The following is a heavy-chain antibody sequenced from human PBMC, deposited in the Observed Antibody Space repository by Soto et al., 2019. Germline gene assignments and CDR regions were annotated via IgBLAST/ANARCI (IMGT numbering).Heavy chain of an antibody. CDR3: ARSVSP. J-gene: IGHJ5*02. CDR2: NYYSEST. CDR1: GGSISSGGYY. Sequence: QVQLQESGPGLVKPSQTLSLTCTVSGGSISSGGYYWSWMGQHPGKGVEWIGYNYYSESTYYKPAIESRGTISVDMDKNQFPLKLSSVTAADTAVYYCARSVSPWGRGALVTVAS. V-gene: IGHV4-31*03.